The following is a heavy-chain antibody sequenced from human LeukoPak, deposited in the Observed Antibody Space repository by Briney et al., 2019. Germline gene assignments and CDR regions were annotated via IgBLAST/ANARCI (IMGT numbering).Heavy chain of an antibody. Sequence: PGGSLRLSCAASGFSFDDYAMHWVRQVPGKGLEWVSLISGDGGTTYYADSVKGRFTISRDNSKNYLYLQMSSLGTDDSAVYHCAKDGRWLVVGYRYYGVDVWGQGTTVTVSS. CDR1: GFSFDDYA. V-gene: IGHV3-43*02. J-gene: IGHJ6*02. CDR3: AKDGRWLVVGYRYYGVDV. D-gene: IGHD3-22*01. CDR2: ISGDGGTT.